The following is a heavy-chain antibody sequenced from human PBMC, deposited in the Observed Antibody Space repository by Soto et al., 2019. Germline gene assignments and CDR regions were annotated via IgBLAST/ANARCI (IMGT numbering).Heavy chain of an antibody. D-gene: IGHD3-9*01. CDR1: GFTFDDYA. J-gene: IGHJ4*02. CDR3: AKASYDILSYFDY. Sequence: EVQLVESGGGLVQPGRSLRLSCAASGFTFDDYAMHWVRQAPGKGLEWVSGISWNSGSIGYADSVKGRFTISRDNAKNSLYLQINSLRAEDTALYYCAKASYDILSYFDYWGQGTLVTVSS. V-gene: IGHV3-9*01. CDR2: ISWNSGSI.